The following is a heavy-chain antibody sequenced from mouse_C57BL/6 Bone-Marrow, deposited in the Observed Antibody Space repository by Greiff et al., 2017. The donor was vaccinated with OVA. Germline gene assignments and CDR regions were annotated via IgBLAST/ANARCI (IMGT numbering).Heavy chain of an antibody. CDR2: ISDGGSYT. V-gene: IGHV5-4*01. D-gene: IGHD2-4*01. CDR1: GFTFTSYA. CDR3: AIDTRLRRDWFAY. J-gene: IGHJ3*01. Sequence: EVQLLQSGAGLAKPGGSLKLSCAASGFTFTSYAMSWVRQTPEKRLEWVATISDGGSYTYYPDNIKGRITISRDNAKNTLYLQMSHLKSEDTAMYYCAIDTRLRRDWFAYWGQGTLVTVSA.